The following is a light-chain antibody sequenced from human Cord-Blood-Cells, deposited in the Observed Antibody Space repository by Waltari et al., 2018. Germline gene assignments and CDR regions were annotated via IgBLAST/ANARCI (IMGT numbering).Light chain of an antibody. CDR1: SSDVGGVNY. CDR3: SSYTSSSTYV. J-gene: IGLJ1*01. CDR2: DVS. V-gene: IGLV2-14*01. Sequence: QSALTQPAPVSGSPGQSITIPCPGTSSDVGGVNYVAWYQQHPGKAPKLMIYDVSNRPSGVSNRFSGSKSGNTASLTISGLQAEDEADYYCSSYTSSSTYVFGTGTKVTVL.